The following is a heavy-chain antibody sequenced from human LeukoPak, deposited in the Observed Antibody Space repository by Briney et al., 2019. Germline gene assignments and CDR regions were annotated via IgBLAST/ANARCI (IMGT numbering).Heavy chain of an antibody. V-gene: IGHV4-59*01. J-gene: IGHJ5*02. Sequence: SETLSLTCTVSGGSISSYYWSWIRQPPGKGLEWIGYIYYSGSTNYNPSLKSRATISVDTSKNQFSLKLSSVTAADTAVYYCAREVLVGATSWFDPWGQGTLVTVSS. CDR2: IYYSGST. CDR1: GGSISSYY. D-gene: IGHD1-26*01. CDR3: AREVLVGATSWFDP.